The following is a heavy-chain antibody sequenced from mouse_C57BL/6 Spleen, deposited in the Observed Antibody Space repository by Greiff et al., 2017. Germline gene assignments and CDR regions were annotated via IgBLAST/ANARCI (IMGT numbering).Heavy chain of an antibody. Sequence: VQLKQSGPELVKPGASVKISCKASGYSFTDYNMNWVKQSNGKSLEWIGVINPNYGTTSYNQKFKGKATFTVDQSSSTAYMQLNSLTSEESAVYYCARSSKRRGYAMDYWGQGTSVTVSS. V-gene: IGHV1-39*01. D-gene: IGHD2-12*01. CDR2: INPNYGTT. CDR1: GYSFTDYN. CDR3: ARSSKRRGYAMDY. J-gene: IGHJ4*01.